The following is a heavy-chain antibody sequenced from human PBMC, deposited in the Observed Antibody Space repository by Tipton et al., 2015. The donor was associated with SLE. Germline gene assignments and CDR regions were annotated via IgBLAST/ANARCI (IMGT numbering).Heavy chain of an antibody. CDR3: ARARREVVVVDY. J-gene: IGHJ4*02. D-gene: IGHD2-15*01. CDR2: MYYTGSP. V-gene: IGHV4-31*03. Sequence: TLSLTCNVSGGSISRGTYYWSWIRQHPGKGLEWIGYMYYTGSPYYNPSLKSRVTISVDKSKSQFSLKLSSVTAADTAVYYCARARREVVVVDYWGQGTLVTVSS. CDR1: GGSISRGTYY.